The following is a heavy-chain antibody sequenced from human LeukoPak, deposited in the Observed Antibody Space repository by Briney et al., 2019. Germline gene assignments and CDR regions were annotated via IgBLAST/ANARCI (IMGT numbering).Heavy chain of an antibody. Sequence: GGSLRLSCAASRFPFSRYWVLWVPDARRKGLVWVLCINGDGISTSYAHCVEGRFTISRDNAKNTLYLQMNSLRAEDTTVYYCARDGNYYDSRGPADYWGQGTLVTVSS. D-gene: IGHD3-22*01. CDR2: INGDGIST. CDR3: ARDGNYYDSRGPADY. J-gene: IGHJ4*02. V-gene: IGHV3-74*01. CDR1: RFPFSRYW.